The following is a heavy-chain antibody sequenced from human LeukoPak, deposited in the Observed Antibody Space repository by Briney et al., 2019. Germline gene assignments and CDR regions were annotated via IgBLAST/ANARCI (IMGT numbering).Heavy chain of an antibody. CDR3: TRGANWAFDY. J-gene: IGHJ4*02. V-gene: IGHV3-74*01. CDR1: GFTFSTYP. D-gene: IGHD1-1*01. Sequence: GGSLRLSCTASGFTFSTYPMHWVRQAPGKGLVWVSRVYSDGSDSRHADSVKGRFTISRDNAKNTLYLQMNRLRVEDTAVYYCTRGANWAFDYWGQGTLVTVSS. CDR2: VYSDGSDS.